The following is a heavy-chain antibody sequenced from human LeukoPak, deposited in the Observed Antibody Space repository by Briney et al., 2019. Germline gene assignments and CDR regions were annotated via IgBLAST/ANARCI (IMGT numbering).Heavy chain of an antibody. V-gene: IGHV3-48*03. D-gene: IGHD6-6*01. CDR2: ITSTGTTI. CDR3: AKDKGQQLVLDHYYYYMDV. Sequence: GGSLRLSCAASGFTFSSYEMNWVSQAPGKGLEWVSYITSTGTTIYYADSVKGRFTISRDNSKNSLYLQMNSLRAEDTALYYCAKDKGQQLVLDHYYYYMDVWGKGTTVTVSS. CDR1: GFTFSSYE. J-gene: IGHJ6*03.